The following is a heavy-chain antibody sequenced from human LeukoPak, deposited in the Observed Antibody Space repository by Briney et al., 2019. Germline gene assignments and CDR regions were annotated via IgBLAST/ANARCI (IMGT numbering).Heavy chain of an antibody. CDR1: GYNLINYW. V-gene: IGHV5-51*01. Sequence: GESLKISCKGSGYNLINYWIAWVRQVPGKGLEWMGFICPGDSNVRYSPSFQGQITISADKSINTAYLQWNSLQASDTAIYYCVRYGMDVWGQGTTVTVSS. J-gene: IGHJ6*02. CDR2: ICPGDSNV. CDR3: VRYGMDV.